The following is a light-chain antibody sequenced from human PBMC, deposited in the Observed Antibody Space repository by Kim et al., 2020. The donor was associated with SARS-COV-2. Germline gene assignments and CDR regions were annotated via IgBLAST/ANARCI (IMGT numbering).Light chain of an antibody. CDR2: DAS. CDR1: QDISSN. V-gene: IGKV1-33*01. CDR3: QQYESLVT. Sequence: DIQMTQSPSSLSASVGDRVTITCQASQDISSNLNWYQQRPGKAPKLVIYDASNLEIGVPSRFSGSGSGTEFLLVINNLRPEDFATYYCQQYESLVTFGGGTKVDIK. J-gene: IGKJ4*01.